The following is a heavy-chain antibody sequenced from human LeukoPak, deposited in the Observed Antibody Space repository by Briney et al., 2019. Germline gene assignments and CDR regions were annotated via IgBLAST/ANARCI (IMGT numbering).Heavy chain of an antibody. J-gene: IGHJ5*02. V-gene: IGHV4-59*01. CDR1: GGSISGYC. D-gene: IGHD6-13*01. CDR2: IYYSGST. CDR3: AREGSSWYTNWFDP. Sequence: SETLSLTCTVSGGSISGYCWSWIRQPPGKGLEWIGYIYYSGSTNYNLSLKSRVTISVDTSRNQFSLKLSSVTAADTAVYYCAREGSSWYTNWFDPWGQGTLVTVSS.